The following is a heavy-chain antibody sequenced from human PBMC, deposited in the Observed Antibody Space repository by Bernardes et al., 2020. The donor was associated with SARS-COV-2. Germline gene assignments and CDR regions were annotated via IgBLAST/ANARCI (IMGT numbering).Heavy chain of an antibody. D-gene: IGHD3-3*01. CDR1: GFTFSSYA. CDR3: AKDQPYYDFWSGYYSGWFDP. V-gene: IGHV3-23*01. J-gene: IGHJ5*02. CDR2: ISGSGGST. Sequence: GGSLRLSCAASGFTFSSYAMSWVRQAPGKGLEWVSAISGSGGSTYYADSVKGRFTISRDNSKNTLYLQMNSLRAEDTAVYYCAKDQPYYDFWSGYYSGWFDPWGQGTLVTVSS.